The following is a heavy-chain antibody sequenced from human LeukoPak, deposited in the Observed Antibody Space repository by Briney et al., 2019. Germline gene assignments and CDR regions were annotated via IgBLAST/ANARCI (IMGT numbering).Heavy chain of an antibody. Sequence: SQTLSLTCTVSGGSISSYYWSWIRQPPGKGLEWNGYIYYSGSTNYNPSLKSRVTISVDTSKNQFSLKLSSVTAADTAVYFCARDGVRVTYTSGWYYFDYWGQGTLVTVSS. CDR1: GGSISSYY. D-gene: IGHD6-19*01. CDR2: IYYSGST. J-gene: IGHJ4*02. V-gene: IGHV4-59*01. CDR3: ARDGVRVTYTSGWYYFDY.